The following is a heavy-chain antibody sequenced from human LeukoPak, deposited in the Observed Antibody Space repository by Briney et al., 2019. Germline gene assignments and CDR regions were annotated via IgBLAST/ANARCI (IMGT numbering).Heavy chain of an antibody. D-gene: IGHD2-15*01. CDR3: TTDGRFGRFDY. CDR1: GFIFSNAW. J-gene: IGHJ4*02. Sequence: GGSLRLSCVASGFIFSNAWMSWVRQAPGKGLEGVGRIKSKTDGGTTDYAAPVKGRFTISRDDSKNTLYLQMNSLKIEDTDVYFCTTDGRFGRFDYWGQGTLVTVSS. V-gene: IGHV3-15*01. CDR2: IKSKTDGGTT.